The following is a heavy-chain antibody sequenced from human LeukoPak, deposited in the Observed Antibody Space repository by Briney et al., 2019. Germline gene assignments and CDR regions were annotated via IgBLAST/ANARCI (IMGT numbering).Heavy chain of an antibody. J-gene: IGHJ5*02. Sequence: PSQTLSLTCAVSGGAISSGGYSWSWVRQPPGKGLEWIGYIYHSGSTYYNPSLKSRVTISVDRSKNQFSLKLSSVTAADTAVYYCARDRVYFDWPKGWFDPWGQGTLVTLSS. D-gene: IGHD3-9*01. V-gene: IGHV4-30-2*01. CDR2: IYHSGST. CDR3: ARDRVYFDWPKGWFDP. CDR1: GGAISSGGYS.